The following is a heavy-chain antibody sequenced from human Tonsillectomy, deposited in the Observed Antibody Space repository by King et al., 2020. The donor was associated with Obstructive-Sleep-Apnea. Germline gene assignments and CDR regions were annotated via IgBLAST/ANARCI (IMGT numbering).Heavy chain of an antibody. CDR1: GFTFSSYS. Sequence: VQLVESGGGLVQPGGSLILSCAASGFTFSSYSMNWVRQAPGKGLEGVSYISSSSSTMYYADSVKGRFTISRDNAMNSLYLQKNSLSAEDTAVYYCAREVFGSGLDCWGQGTLVTVSS. J-gene: IGHJ4*02. CDR2: ISSSSSTM. CDR3: AREVFGSGLDC. V-gene: IGHV3-48*04. D-gene: IGHD3-10*01.